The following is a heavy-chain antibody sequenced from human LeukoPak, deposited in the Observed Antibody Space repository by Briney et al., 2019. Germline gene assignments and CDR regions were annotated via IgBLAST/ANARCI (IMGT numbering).Heavy chain of an antibody. D-gene: IGHD3-22*01. V-gene: IGHV3-23*01. J-gene: IGHJ4*02. Sequence: GGSLRLSCAASGFSFNNYPMNWVRQAPGKGLEWISALTGNGGTYYADSVKGRFTISRDTSKNTLYLQMNSLRSDDTAVYYCARAGLLGYRPLLHFDYWGQGTLVTVSS. CDR2: LTGNGGT. CDR1: GFSFNNYP. CDR3: ARAGLLGYRPLLHFDY.